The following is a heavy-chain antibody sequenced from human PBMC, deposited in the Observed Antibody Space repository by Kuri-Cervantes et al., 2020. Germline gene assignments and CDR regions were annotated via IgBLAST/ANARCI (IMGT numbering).Heavy chain of an antibody. CDR1: GGSFSGYY. Sequence: SQTLSLTCGVYGGSFSGYYWSWIRQPPGKGLEWIGEINHSGSTNYNPSLKSRVTISVDTSKNQFSLKLSSVTAADTAVYYCARVPQVRGVIMGKYYYYMDVWGKGTTVTVSS. J-gene: IGHJ6*03. CDR2: INHSGST. V-gene: IGHV4-34*01. CDR3: ARVPQVRGVIMGKYYYYMDV. D-gene: IGHD3-10*01.